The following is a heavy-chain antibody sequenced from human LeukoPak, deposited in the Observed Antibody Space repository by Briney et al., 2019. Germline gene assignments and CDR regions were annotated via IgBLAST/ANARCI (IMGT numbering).Heavy chain of an antibody. Sequence: GGSLRLSCAASGFTLSSYEMNWVRQAPGKGLEWVSYISSSGSTIYYADSVKGRFTISRDNAKNSLYLQMNSLRAEDTAVYYCARDLWFGETRFDYWGQGTLVTVSS. J-gene: IGHJ4*02. CDR2: ISSSGSTI. V-gene: IGHV3-48*03. D-gene: IGHD3-10*01. CDR3: ARDLWFGETRFDY. CDR1: GFTLSSYE.